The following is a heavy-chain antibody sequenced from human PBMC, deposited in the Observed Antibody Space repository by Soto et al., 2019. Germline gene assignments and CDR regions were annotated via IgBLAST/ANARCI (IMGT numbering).Heavy chain of an antibody. J-gene: IGHJ4*02. V-gene: IGHV1-18*01. D-gene: IGHD4-17*01. Sequence: QVQLVQSGAEVKKPGASVKVSCKASGYTFTSYGISWVRQAPGQGLEWMGWISAYNGNTNYAQKLQGRVTMTTDTAPSTAYMELRSLRSDDTAVYYCARDWSRATVTNELLGWGQGTLVTVSS. CDR1: GYTFTSYG. CDR2: ISAYNGNT. CDR3: ARDWSRATVTNELLG.